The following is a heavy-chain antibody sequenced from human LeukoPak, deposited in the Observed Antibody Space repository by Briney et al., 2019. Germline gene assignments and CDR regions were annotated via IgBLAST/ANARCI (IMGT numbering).Heavy chain of an antibody. D-gene: IGHD6-19*01. V-gene: IGHV3-11*01. J-gene: IGHJ4*02. CDR1: GFTFSDYY. CDR2: ISSSGSTI. CDR3: ARGPRRQWLFRAGYFDY. Sequence: GGSLRLSCAASGFTFSDYYMSWIRQAPGKGLEWVSYISSSGSTIYYADSVKGRFTISRDNAKNSLYLQMNSLRAEDTAVCYCARGPRRQWLFRAGYFDYWGQGTLVTVSS.